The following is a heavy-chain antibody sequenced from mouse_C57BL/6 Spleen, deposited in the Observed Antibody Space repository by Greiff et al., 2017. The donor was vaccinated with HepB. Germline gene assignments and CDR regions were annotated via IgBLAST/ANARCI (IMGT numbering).Heavy chain of an antibody. D-gene: IGHD1-1*01. J-gene: IGHJ1*03. CDR1: GYTFTSYW. CDR2: IDPSDSYT. V-gene: IGHV1-69*01. CDR3: ASSDPDYGSSYWYFDV. Sequence: VQLQQSGAELVMPGASVKLSCKASGYTFTSYWMHWVKQRPGQGLEWIGEIDPSDSYTNYNQKFKGKSTLTVDKSSSTAYMQLSSLTSEDSAVDYCASSDPDYGSSYWYFDVWGTGTTVTVSS.